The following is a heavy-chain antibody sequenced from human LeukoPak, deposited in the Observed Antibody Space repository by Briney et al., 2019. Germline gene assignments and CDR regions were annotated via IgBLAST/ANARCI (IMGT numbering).Heavy chain of an antibody. CDR3: ARGNYYGQDY. CDR2: INSDGSTT. V-gene: IGHV3-74*01. Sequence: GGSLRLSCGASGFTFSSYWMHWVRQAPGKGLVWISRINSDGSTTSYADSVNGRFTISRDNAKNTLYLQMNSLRAEDTAVYYCARGNYYGQDYWGQGTLVTVSS. CDR1: GFTFSSYW. J-gene: IGHJ4*02. D-gene: IGHD3-10*01.